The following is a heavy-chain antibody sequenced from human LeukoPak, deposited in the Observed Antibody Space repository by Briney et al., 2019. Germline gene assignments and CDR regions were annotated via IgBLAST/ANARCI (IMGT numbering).Heavy chain of an antibody. V-gene: IGHV3-30*03. J-gene: IGHJ4*02. CDR2: ILYDGSSK. CDR3: ARVLLEREAR. Sequence: PGRALRLSCAASGFTFSGYGIHWVRQAPGKGLEWVAVILYDGSSKYYADSVKGRFTISRDNAKNTLYLQMNSLRVEDTAVYYCARVLLEREARWGQGTLVSVSS. D-gene: IGHD1-1*01. CDR1: GFTFSGYG.